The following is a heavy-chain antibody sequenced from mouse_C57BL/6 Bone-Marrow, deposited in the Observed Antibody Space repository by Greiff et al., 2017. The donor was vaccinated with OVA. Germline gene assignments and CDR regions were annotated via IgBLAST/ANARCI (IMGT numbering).Heavy chain of an antibody. CDR1: GFTFSSYA. J-gene: IGHJ4*01. V-gene: IGHV5-4*01. CDR3: ARDPPMDY. Sequence: EVQGVESGGGLVKPGGSLKLSCAASGFTFSSYAMSWVRQTPEKRLEWVATISDGGSYTYYPDNVKGRFTISRDNAKNNLYLQMSHLKSEDTAMYYCARDPPMDYWGQGTSVTVSS. CDR2: ISDGGSYT.